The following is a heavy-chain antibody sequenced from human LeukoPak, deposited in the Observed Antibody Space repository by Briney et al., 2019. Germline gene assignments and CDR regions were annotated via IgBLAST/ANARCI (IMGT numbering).Heavy chain of an antibody. Sequence: SVKVSCKASGYTFTSYGISWVRQAPGQGLEWMGRTIPILDIPNYAQKFQGRVTITADKSTSTAYMELSSLTSEDTAVYYCARLGMATPYYFDYWGQGTLVTVSS. V-gene: IGHV1-69*04. CDR1: GYTFTSYG. CDR2: TIPILDIP. J-gene: IGHJ4*02. D-gene: IGHD7-27*01. CDR3: ARLGMATPYYFDY.